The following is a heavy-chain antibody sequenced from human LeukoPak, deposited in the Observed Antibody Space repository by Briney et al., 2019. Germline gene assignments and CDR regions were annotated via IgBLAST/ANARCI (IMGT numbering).Heavy chain of an antibody. J-gene: IGHJ5*02. D-gene: IGHD1-26*01. CDR2: IYTSGST. CDR1: GGSISSYY. V-gene: IGHV4-4*07. CDR3: ARVEPIVGATIKGGWFDP. Sequence: SETPSLTCTVSGGSISSYYWSWIRQPAGKGLEWIGRIYTSGSTNYNPSLKSRVTMSVDTSKNQFSLKLSSVTAADTAIYYCARVEPIVGATIKGGWFDPWGQGTLVTVSS.